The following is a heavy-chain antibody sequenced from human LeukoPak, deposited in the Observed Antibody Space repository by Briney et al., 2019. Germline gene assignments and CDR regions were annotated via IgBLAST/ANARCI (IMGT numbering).Heavy chain of an antibody. J-gene: IGHJ4*02. CDR2: ISSSGSTI. D-gene: IGHD5-18*01. CDR1: GFTFSSYE. Sequence: PGGSLRLSCAASGFTFSSYEMNWVRQAPGKGLEWVSYISSSGSTIYYADSVKGRFTISRDNAKNSLYLQMNSLRAEDTAVYYCARVTSGYSYGFFPGGQGTLVTVSS. V-gene: IGHV3-48*03. CDR3: ARVTSGYSYGFFP.